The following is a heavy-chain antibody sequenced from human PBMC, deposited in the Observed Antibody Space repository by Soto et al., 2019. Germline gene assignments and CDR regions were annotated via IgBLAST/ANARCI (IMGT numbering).Heavy chain of an antibody. CDR1: GYTFTGYY. CDR2: INPNSGGT. Sequence: ASVKVSCKASGYTFTGYYMHWVRQAPGQGLEWMGWINPNSGGTNYAQKFQGWVTMTRDTSISTAYMELSRLRSDDTAVYYCATHPMATITYYSGMDVWGQGTTVTSP. D-gene: IGHD5-12*01. J-gene: IGHJ6*02. CDR3: ATHPMATITYYSGMDV. V-gene: IGHV1-2*04.